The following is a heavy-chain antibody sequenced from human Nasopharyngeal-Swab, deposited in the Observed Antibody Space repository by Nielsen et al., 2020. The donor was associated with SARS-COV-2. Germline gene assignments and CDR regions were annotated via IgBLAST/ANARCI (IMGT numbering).Heavy chain of an antibody. Sequence: GESLKISWAASGFTFSSYWMSWVRQAPGKGLEWVANIKQDGSEKYYVDSVKGRFTISRDNAKNSLCLQMNSLRAEDTAVYYCATGSTTVVTPEYYYYMDVWGKGTTVTVSS. V-gene: IGHV3-7*01. CDR1: GFTFSSYW. J-gene: IGHJ6*03. D-gene: IGHD4-23*01. CDR3: ATGSTTVVTPEYYYYMDV. CDR2: IKQDGSEK.